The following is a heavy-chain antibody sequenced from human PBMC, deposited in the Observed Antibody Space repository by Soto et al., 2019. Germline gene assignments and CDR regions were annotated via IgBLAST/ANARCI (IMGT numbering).Heavy chain of an antibody. J-gene: IGHJ5*02. CDR2: IIPIFGTA. CDR3: ATTYSSSWPLENWFDP. V-gene: IGHV1-69*06. Sequence: QVQLVQSGAEVKKPGSSVKVSCKASGGTFSSYAISWVRQAPGQGLEWMGGIIPIFGTANYAQKFQGRVTITADKSTSAAYMELSSLRSEDTAVYYCATTYSSSWPLENWFDPWGQGTLVTVSS. D-gene: IGHD6-13*01. CDR1: GGTFSSYA.